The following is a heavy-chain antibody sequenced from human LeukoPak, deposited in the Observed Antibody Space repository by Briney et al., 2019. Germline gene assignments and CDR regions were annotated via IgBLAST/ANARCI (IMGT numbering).Heavy chain of an antibody. V-gene: IGHV3-9*02. CDR2: ISWNSGII. Sequence: PRKSLRPSCAPSGVTSDDLAINWVRQVAGTQREWVSGISWNSGIIDYEDSVKGRFTISRDNAKNSLYLDMNNLRPDDTGFYYCAKAPPYYSDSSGYFQPWGQGTLVTVSS. J-gene: IGHJ1*01. D-gene: IGHD3-22*01. CDR1: GVTSDDLA. CDR3: AKAPPYYSDSSGYFQP.